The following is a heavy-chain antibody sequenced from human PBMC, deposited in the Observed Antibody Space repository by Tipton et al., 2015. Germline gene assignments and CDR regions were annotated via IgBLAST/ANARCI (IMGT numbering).Heavy chain of an antibody. V-gene: IGHV6-1*01. CDR1: GDSVSSNSAA. Sequence: PGLVKPSQTLSLTCAISGDSVSSNSAAWNWIRQSPSRGLEWLGRTYYRPKWYNDYAVSVKSRITINPVTSKNQFSLQLNSVTPESTAVYYCARVGAGQLTSTPGGFDYWSQRALVTLAS. D-gene: IGHD1-26*01. CDR2: TYYRPKWYN. J-gene: IGHJ4*02. CDR3: ARVGAGQLTSTPGGFDY.